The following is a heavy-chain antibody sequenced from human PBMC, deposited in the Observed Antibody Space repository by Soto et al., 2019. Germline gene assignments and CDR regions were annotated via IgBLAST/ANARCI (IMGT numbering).Heavy chain of an antibody. Sequence: QVQLVESGGGVVQPGRSLRLSCEASGFTFSSYGMHWVRQAPGKGLEWVAVICYDGSNKYYADSVKGRFTISRDNSKNTLYLPMNSLRAEDTAVYYCARGGVWGSYRYKWYFDYWGQGTMVT. D-gene: IGHD3-16*02. CDR2: ICYDGSNK. J-gene: IGHJ4*02. CDR3: ARGGVWGSYRYKWYFDY. V-gene: IGHV3-33*01. CDR1: GFTFSSYG.